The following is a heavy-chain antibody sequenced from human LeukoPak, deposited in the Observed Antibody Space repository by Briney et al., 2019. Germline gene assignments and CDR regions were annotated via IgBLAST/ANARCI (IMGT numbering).Heavy chain of an antibody. CDR1: GYTFTSYG. D-gene: IGHD3-3*01. J-gene: IGHJ4*02. Sequence: GASVKVSCKASGYTFTSYGISWVRQAPGQGLEWMGWISSYNGNTNYAQKLQGRVTMTTDTSTSTAYMELRSLRSDDTAVYYCARDPVGRFGMADFDYWGQGTLVTVSS. V-gene: IGHV1-18*01. CDR2: ISSYNGNT. CDR3: ARDPVGRFGMADFDY.